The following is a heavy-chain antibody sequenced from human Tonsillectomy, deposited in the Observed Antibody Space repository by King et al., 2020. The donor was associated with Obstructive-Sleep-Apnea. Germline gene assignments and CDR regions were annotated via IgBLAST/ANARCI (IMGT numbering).Heavy chain of an antibody. D-gene: IGHD6-13*01. CDR1: GFTFDDYA. J-gene: IGHJ5*02. Sequence: VQLVESGGGLVQPGRSLRLSCAASGFTFDDYAMHWVRQAPGKGLEWVSGISWNSGSIGYADSVKGRFTISRDNAKNSLYLQMNSLRAEDTALYYLAKDALGGRRSWPPNWFDPWGQGTLVTVSS. CDR3: AKDALGGRRSWPPNWFDP. CDR2: ISWNSGSI. V-gene: IGHV3-9*01.